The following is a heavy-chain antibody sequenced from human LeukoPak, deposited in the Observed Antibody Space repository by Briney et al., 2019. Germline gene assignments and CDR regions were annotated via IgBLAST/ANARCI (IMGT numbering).Heavy chain of an antibody. D-gene: IGHD2-15*01. V-gene: IGHV4-31*03. CDR2: IYSSGST. J-gene: IGHJ5*02. CDR1: GGSISSGAYY. CDR3: ARDQAYCSGRTCYAWFDP. Sequence: SETLSLTCTVSGGSISSGAYYWSWIRQHPGKGLEWIVYIYSSGSTYYNPSLKSRLSISVDTSKNQFSLRLSSVTAADTALYYCARDQAYCSGRTCYAWFDPWGQGTLVTVSS.